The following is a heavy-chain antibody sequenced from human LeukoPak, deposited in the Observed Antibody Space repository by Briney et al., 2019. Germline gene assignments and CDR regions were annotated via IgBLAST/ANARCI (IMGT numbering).Heavy chain of an antibody. Sequence: GESLKISCKVPEYTFTNYWIGWVRQMPGKGLEWMGIIYLYDSDTRYRPSFQGQVTISADKSTRTAYLQWSSLKASDTAMYYCATTLTNYCSSTSCYASSWGQGTLVTVSS. CDR1: EYTFTNYW. J-gene: IGHJ5*01. CDR2: IYLYDSDT. V-gene: IGHV5-51*01. CDR3: ATTLTNYCSSTSCYASS. D-gene: IGHD2-2*01.